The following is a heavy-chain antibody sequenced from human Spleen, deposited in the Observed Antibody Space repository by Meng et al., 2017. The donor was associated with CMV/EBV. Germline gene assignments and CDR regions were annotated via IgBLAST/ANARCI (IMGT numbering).Heavy chain of an antibody. CDR3: ARVVWNPQGDYFDY. CDR1: GFTFSSYW. CDR2: IKQDGSEK. D-gene: IGHD1-1*01. J-gene: IGHJ4*02. Sequence: GGSLRLSCAASGFTFSSYWMSWVRQAPGKGLEWVANIKQDGSEKYYVDSVKGRFTISRDNAKNPLYLQMNSLRAEDTAVYYCARVVWNPQGDYFDYWGQGTLVTVSS. V-gene: IGHV3-7*01.